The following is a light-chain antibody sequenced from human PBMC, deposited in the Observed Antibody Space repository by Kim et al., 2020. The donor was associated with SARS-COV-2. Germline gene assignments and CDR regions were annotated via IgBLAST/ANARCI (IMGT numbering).Light chain of an antibody. CDR2: EAD. J-gene: IGLJ2*01. CDR1: SGSIDDNY. CDR3: QSYNRDNVL. V-gene: IGLV6-57*04. Sequence: NFMLTQPHSVSESPGKTVTISCTRSSGSIDDNYVQWYQQRPGGVPTTVIYEADQRPSGVSDRFSGSIDNSSNSASLTISGLRTEDEADYYCQSYNRDNVLFGGGTQLTVL.